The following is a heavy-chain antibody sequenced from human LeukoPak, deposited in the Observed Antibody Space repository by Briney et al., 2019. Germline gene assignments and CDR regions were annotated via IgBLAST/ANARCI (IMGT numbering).Heavy chain of an antibody. CDR1: GGSISSGGYY. D-gene: IGHD3-10*01. Sequence: PSETLSLTCTVSGGSISSGGYYWSWIRQHPGKGLEWIGYIYYSGSTYYNPSLESRVTISVDTSKNQFSLKLSSVTAADTAVYYCARVMYPNYYGSGSYYTDWGQGTLVTVSS. CDR2: IYYSGST. J-gene: IGHJ4*02. CDR3: ARVMYPNYYGSGSYYTD. V-gene: IGHV4-31*03.